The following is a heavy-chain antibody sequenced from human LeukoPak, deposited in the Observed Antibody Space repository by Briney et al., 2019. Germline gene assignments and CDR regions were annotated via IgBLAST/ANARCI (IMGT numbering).Heavy chain of an antibody. CDR2: VFYSGST. CDR1: DDSIKSYF. D-gene: IGHD3-22*01. J-gene: IGHJ4*02. CDR3: PRGTRRHYAGSGYYYGEFDY. V-gene: IGHV4-59*01. Sequence: SETLSLTCTVSDDSIKSYFWTWIRQSPGKGLEWIGYVFYSGSTSYNPSLRSRLTMSVDTSKSQFSLNLNSVTTADTAVYYCPRGTRRHYAGSGYYYGEFDYWGQGILVTVSS.